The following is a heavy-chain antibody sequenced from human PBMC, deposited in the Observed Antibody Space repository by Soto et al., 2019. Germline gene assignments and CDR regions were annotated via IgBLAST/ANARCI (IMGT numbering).Heavy chain of an antibody. CDR2: IDGSGTTK. CDR1: GFTFNDFE. V-gene: IGHV3-48*03. J-gene: IGHJ4*02. CDR3: ARGFGRFNY. Sequence: EVQLLESGGGLVQPGGSLRLSCGVSGFTFNDFEMNWVRQAPGKGLEWLAYIDGSGTTKKYADSVRGRFTISRDNPNHSLFLQMSSLSAADTASYYCARGFGRFNYWGQGTLVSVSS. D-gene: IGHD3-10*01.